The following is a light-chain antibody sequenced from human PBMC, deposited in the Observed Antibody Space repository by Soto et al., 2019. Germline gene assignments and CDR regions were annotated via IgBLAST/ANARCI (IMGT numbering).Light chain of an antibody. CDR2: EVS. CDR3: TSYAGSNNVL. Sequence: QSALTQPPSASGSPGQSVTISCTGTSSDVGGYDYVSWYQQHPGKAPKLMIYEVSKRRSGVPDRFSGSKSGNSASLTVSGLQAEDEGDYYCTSYAGSNNVLFGGGTKVIVL. CDR1: SSDVGGYDY. V-gene: IGLV2-8*01. J-gene: IGLJ2*01.